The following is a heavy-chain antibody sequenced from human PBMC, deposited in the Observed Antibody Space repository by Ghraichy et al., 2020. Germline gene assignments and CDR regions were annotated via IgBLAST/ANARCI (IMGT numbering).Heavy chain of an antibody. Sequence: GGSLRLSCAASGFTFRNYAMSWVRQAPGKGLEWVSGISGSGGDTYNADSVKGRFTISRDNAKNTLYLQMNNLRGEGTAVYYCAKHRGTVSTYYNMDVWGQGTTVTVSS. J-gene: IGHJ6*02. D-gene: IGHD4-11*01. CDR3: AKHRGTVSTYYNMDV. V-gene: IGHV3-23*01. CDR2: ISGSGGDT. CDR1: GFTFRNYA.